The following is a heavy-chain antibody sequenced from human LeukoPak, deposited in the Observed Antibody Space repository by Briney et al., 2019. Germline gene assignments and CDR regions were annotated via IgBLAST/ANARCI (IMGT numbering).Heavy chain of an antibody. CDR3: ASPSGGKYDYVWGSYRYSPTPFDY. Sequence: SETLSLTCTVSDGSINGFYWSWLRQPPGKGLEWIGYISYIGNTNYNPSLKSRVTISVDTSKNQFSLKLSSVTAADAAVFYCASPSGGKYDYVWGSYRYSPTPFDYWGQGTLVTVSS. D-gene: IGHD3-16*02. CDR2: ISYIGNT. V-gene: IGHV4-59*01. CDR1: DGSINGFY. J-gene: IGHJ4*02.